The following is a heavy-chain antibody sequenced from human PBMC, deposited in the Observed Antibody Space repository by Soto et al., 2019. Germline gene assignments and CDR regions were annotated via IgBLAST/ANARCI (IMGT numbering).Heavy chain of an antibody. D-gene: IGHD1-7*01. CDR3: ARLNAGTTYYYYGMDV. CDR1: GASIRSSSYY. J-gene: IGHJ6*02. V-gene: IGHV4-39*01. CDR2: IYYSGST. Sequence: SETLSLTCTVSGASIRSSSYYWGWIRQPPGKGLEWIGSIYYSGSTYYNPSLKSRVTISVDTSKNQFSLKLSSVTAADTALYYCARLNAGTTYYYYGMDVWGQGTTVTVSS.